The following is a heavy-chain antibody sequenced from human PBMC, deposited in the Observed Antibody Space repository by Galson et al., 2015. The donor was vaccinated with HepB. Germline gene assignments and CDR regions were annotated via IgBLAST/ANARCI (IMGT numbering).Heavy chain of an antibody. CDR2: IWYDGSNK. CDR1: GFTFSSYG. D-gene: IGHD5-12*01. V-gene: IGHV3-33*01. J-gene: IGHJ3*02. CDR3: ARDGYSSSGAFDI. Sequence: SLRLSCAASGFTFSSYGMHWVRQAPGKGLEWVAVIWYDGSNKYYADSVKGRFTISRDNSKNTLYLQMNSLRAEDTAVYYCARDGYSSSGAFDIWGQGTMVTVSS.